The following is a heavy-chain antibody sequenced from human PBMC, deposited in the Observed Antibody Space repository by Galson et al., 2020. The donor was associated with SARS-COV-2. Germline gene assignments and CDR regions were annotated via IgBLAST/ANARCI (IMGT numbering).Heavy chain of an antibody. Sequence: SETLSLTCAVSGYSISDGSYWGWIRQPPGKGLEWIGSIYHSGSTYYNPSLKSRVTISVDTSKNQFSLKTSAVTAADTAMYYCARVDTTMVSGGFDIWGQGTMVTVSS. CDR2: IYHSGST. CDR1: GYSISDGSY. D-gene: IGHD5-18*01. J-gene: IGHJ3*02. CDR3: ARVDTTMVSGGFDI. V-gene: IGHV4-38-2*01.